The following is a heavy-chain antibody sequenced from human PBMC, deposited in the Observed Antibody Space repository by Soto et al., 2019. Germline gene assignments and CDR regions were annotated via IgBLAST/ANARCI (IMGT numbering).Heavy chain of an antibody. Sequence: GAPVKGSCKVSGYTLTEISMDWGRQAPGKRVEWMGGFDPEDGETIYAQKFQGRVTMTEDTSTDTAYMELSSLRSEDTAVYYCATVSLIVVVPAAIGWFDPWGQGTLVTVSS. CDR2: FDPEDGET. J-gene: IGHJ5*02. CDR1: GYTLTEIS. V-gene: IGHV1-24*01. D-gene: IGHD2-2*01. CDR3: ATVSLIVVVPAAIGWFDP.